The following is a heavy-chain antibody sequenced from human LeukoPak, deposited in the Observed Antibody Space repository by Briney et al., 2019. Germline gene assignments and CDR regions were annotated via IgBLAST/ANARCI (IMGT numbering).Heavy chain of an antibody. Sequence: TGRSLRLSCAASGFTFSSYDMHWVRQATGKGLEWVSAIGTAGDTYYPGSVKGRFTISRENAKNSLYLQMNSLRAEGTAVYYCARGVGSVTDFDYWGQGTLVTVSS. V-gene: IGHV3-13*01. CDR2: IGTAGDT. CDR1: GFTFSSYD. J-gene: IGHJ4*02. CDR3: ARGVGSVTDFDY. D-gene: IGHD4-11*01.